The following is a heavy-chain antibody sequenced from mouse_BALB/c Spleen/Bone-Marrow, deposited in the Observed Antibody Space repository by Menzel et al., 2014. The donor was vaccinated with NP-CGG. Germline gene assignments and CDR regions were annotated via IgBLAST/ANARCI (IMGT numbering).Heavy chain of an antibody. Sequence: QVQLQQSGAELVKPGAPVKLSCKASGYTFTSYWMNWVKQRPGRGLEWIGRIGPSDSETHYNQKFKDKATLTVDKSSSTAYIQLSSLTSEDSAVYYCARALGDGYYYAMDYWGQGTSVTVSS. J-gene: IGHJ4*01. D-gene: IGHD2-3*01. V-gene: IGHV1-69*02. CDR1: GYTFTSYW. CDR3: ARALGDGYYYAMDY. CDR2: IGPSDSET.